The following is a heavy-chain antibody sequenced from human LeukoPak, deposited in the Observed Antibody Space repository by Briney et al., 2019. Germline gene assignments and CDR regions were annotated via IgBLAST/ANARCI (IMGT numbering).Heavy chain of an antibody. CDR1: GFTFSSYG. CDR3: AKLPLGPAAFDY. J-gene: IGHJ4*02. CDR2: ISYDGSNK. V-gene: IGHV3-30*18. D-gene: IGHD3-10*01. Sequence: GGSLRLSCAASGFTFSSYGMPWLRQAPGKGLEWVAVISYDGSNKYYAGSVKGRFTISRDNSKNTLYLQMNSLRAEDTAVYYCAKLPLGPAAFDYWGQGTLVTVSS.